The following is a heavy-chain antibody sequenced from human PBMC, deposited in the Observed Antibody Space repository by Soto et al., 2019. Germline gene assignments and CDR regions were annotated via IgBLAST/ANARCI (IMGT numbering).Heavy chain of an antibody. CDR3: ARDLAITMVRGVINDAFDI. J-gene: IGHJ3*02. V-gene: IGHV3-48*01. Sequence: PVGSLRLSCAASGFTFSSYSRNWVRQAPGKGLEWVSYISSSSSTIYYADSVKGRFTISRDNAKNSLYLQMNSLRAEDTAVYYCARDLAITMVRGVINDAFDIWGQGTMVT. D-gene: IGHD3-10*01. CDR2: ISSSSSTI. CDR1: GFTFSSYS.